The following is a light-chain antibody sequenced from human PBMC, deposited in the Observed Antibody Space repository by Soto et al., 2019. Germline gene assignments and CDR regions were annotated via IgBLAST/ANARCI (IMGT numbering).Light chain of an antibody. Sequence: QSALTQPASVSGSLGQSITISCTGTSSDVGSYNYVSWYQQHPGKAPKLMIYEVSDRPSGISSRFSGSKSGNTASLTISGLQTEDEADYYCSSYTSSSTLFGTGTKFTVL. CDR1: SSDVGSYNY. J-gene: IGLJ1*01. CDR2: EVS. V-gene: IGLV2-14*01. CDR3: SSYTSSSTL.